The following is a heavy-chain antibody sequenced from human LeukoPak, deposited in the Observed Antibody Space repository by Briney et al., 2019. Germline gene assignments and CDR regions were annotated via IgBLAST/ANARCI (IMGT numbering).Heavy chain of an antibody. V-gene: IGHV3-30*04. CDR1: GFTFSSYA. J-gene: IGHJ4*02. Sequence: GGSLRLSRAASGFTFSSYAMHGGRPAPGKGVERVADISYDGSNKYSADSVKSRFTISRDNSKNTLYLHMNSLTAEYTAVYYCARAVLQLSFFYCGQRALVTASS. D-gene: IGHD5-18*01. CDR3: ARAVLQLSFFY. CDR2: ISYDGSNK.